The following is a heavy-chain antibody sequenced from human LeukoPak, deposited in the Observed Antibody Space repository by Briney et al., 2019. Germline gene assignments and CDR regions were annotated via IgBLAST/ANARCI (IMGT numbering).Heavy chain of an antibody. D-gene: IGHD1-26*01. CDR3: ARVGPETYFYYAMDV. CDR1: GYTFTGYY. J-gene: IGHJ6*02. Sequence: ASVKVSCKASGYTFTGYYMHWVRQAPGQGLEWMGRIHPSGGSTSYAQKFQGRVTMTRDTSTSTVYMEVSSLRSEDTAVYYCARVGPETYFYYAMDVWAQGTTVTVSS. CDR2: IHPSGGST. V-gene: IGHV1-46*01.